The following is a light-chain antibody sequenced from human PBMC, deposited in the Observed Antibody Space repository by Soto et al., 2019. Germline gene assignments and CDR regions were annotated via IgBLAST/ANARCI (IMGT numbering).Light chain of an antibody. CDR2: DAS. CDR3: HHYDNSPPFP. CDR1: QSLSNRY. V-gene: IGKV3-20*01. Sequence: LLTQSPGPLSLSPGDRAILSCRASQSLSNRYLAWYQQMPSRAPRLLIHDASIRAAGIPDRCSGSGSGTDFTLTINRLQPEDFAVYYCHHYDNSPPFPFGPGTRVDI. J-gene: IGKJ3*01.